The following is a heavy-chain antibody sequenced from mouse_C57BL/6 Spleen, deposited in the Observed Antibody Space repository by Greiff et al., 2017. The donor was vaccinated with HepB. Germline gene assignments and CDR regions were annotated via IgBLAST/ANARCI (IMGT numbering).Heavy chain of an antibody. J-gene: IGHJ2*01. D-gene: IGHD4-1*01. Sequence: QVQLQQSGAELVRPGTSVKLSCKASGYTFTSYWMHWVKQRPGQGLEWIGVIDPSDSYTNYNQKFKGKATLTVDTSSSTAYMQLSSLTSEDSAVYYCARSWDDYFDYWGQGTTLTVSS. CDR2: IDPSDSYT. V-gene: IGHV1-59*01. CDR1: GYTFTSYW. CDR3: ARSWDDYFDY.